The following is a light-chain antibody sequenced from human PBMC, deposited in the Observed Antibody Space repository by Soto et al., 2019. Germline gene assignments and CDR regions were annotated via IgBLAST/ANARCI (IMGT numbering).Light chain of an antibody. CDR2: GVT. J-gene: IGLJ1*01. V-gene: IGLV2-14*01. CDR3: SSYTSITSLDV. Sequence: QSALTQPASVSGSPGQSITITCTGTSSDIGGYDYVSWYQHHPGKAPKVIIYGVTNRPSGVSHRFSGSKSANTASLTISGLQPEDEADYYCSSYTSITSLDVFGTGTKLTVL. CDR1: SSDIGGYDY.